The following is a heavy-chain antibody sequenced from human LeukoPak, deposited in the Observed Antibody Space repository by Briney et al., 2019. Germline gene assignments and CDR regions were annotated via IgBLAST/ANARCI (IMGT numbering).Heavy chain of an antibody. CDR2: LYAGGST. CDR1: GFTVSSNY. D-gene: IGHD2/OR15-2a*01. Sequence: GGSLRLSCAASGFTVSSNYMSWVRQVPGKGLEWVSVLYAGGSTYYADSVKGRFTISRDSSQNTLYLQVNSLTVEDTALYYCASCDSRYYFDYWGQGTLVTVSS. CDR3: ASCDSRYYFDY. V-gene: IGHV3-53*01. J-gene: IGHJ4*02.